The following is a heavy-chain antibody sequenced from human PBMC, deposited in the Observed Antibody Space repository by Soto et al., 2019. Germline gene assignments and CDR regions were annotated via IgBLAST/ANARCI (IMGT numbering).Heavy chain of an antibody. CDR1: GFTFNRYW. CDR2: IKQDGSER. CDR3: ARLSFHAEYYFDY. V-gene: IGHV3-7*01. D-gene: IGHD2-2*01. Sequence: GGSLRLSCAASGFTFNRYWMGWVRQAPGKGPEWLANIKQDGSERYYVDSVKGRFTISRDNVKNSVYLQMNSLRAADTAVYYCARLSFHAEYYFDYWGLGTLVTVSS. J-gene: IGHJ4*02.